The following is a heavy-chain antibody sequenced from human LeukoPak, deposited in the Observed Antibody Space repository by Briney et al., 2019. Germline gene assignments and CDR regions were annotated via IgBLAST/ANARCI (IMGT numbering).Heavy chain of an antibody. CDR3: AKDIAIGIAARHYYYYYMDV. CDR2: ISSSSSTI. CDR1: GFTFSSYN. D-gene: IGHD6-6*01. J-gene: IGHJ6*03. Sequence: PGGSLRLSCAASGFTFSSYNMNWVRQAPGKGLEWVSYISSSSSTIYYADSVKGRFTISRDNAKNSLYLQMNSLRAEDTAVYYCAKDIAIGIAARHYYYYYMDVWGKGTTVTVSS. V-gene: IGHV3-48*01.